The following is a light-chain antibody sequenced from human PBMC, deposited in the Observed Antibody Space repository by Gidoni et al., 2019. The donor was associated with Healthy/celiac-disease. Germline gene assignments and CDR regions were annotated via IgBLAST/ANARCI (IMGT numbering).Light chain of an antibody. CDR1: QGISSY. CDR2: AAS. CDR3: QQLNSYPRT. J-gene: IGKJ1*01. V-gene: IGKV1-9*01. Sequence: DIQLTQSPSFLSASVGDRVTTTGRASQGISSYLAWYQQKPGKAPKLLIYAASTLQSGVPSRFSGSGSGTEFTLTISSLQPEDFATYYCQQLNSYPRTFXQXAKVEI.